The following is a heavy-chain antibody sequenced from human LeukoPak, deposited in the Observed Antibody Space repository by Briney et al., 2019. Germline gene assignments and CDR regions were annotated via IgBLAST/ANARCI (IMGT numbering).Heavy chain of an antibody. Sequence: EASVTVSCKASGGTFNSYAISWVRQAPGQGLEWMGGIIPILGTANYAQKFQGRVTITADNSTSTASMELSSLTSEDTAVYYCATPRFAYVSGKAGIAFDIWGQGTMVTVSS. J-gene: IGHJ3*02. V-gene: IGHV1-69*10. CDR1: GGTFNSYA. CDR3: ATPRFAYVSGKAGIAFDI. D-gene: IGHD3-10*01. CDR2: IIPILGTA.